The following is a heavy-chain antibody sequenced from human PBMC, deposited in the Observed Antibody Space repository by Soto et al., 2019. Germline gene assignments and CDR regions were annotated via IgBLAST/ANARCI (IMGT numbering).Heavy chain of an antibody. V-gene: IGHV4-59*01. D-gene: IGHD5-12*01. J-gene: IGHJ4*02. CDR2: IYYTGTT. CDR3: ARAGNRYSNTASGVGGFDF. CDR1: GVSISSSY. Sequence: SETLSLTCTVSGVSISSSYWSWIRQSPGTGLEWIGYIYYTGTTNYNPSLKRRVTISLDTAKNQFSLNVNSLTTADTAAYFCARAGNRYSNTASGVGGFDFWGQGTLVTVSS.